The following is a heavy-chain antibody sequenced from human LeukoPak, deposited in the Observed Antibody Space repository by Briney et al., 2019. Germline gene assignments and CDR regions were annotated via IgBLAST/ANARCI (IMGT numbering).Heavy chain of an antibody. CDR1: GFTFSSYG. CDR2: ISYDGSSK. CDR3: AKNYDFWSGSPNPIDY. D-gene: IGHD3-3*01. Sequence: GGSLRLSCAASGFTFSSYGMHWVRQAPGKGLEWVAVISYDGSSKYYADSVKGRFTISRDNSKNTLYLQMNSLRAEDTAVYYCAKNYDFWSGSPNPIDYWGQGTLVTVSS. J-gene: IGHJ4*02. V-gene: IGHV3-30*18.